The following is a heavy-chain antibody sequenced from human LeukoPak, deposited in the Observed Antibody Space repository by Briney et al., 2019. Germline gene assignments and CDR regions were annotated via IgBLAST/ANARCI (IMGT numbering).Heavy chain of an antibody. CDR3: ARDIAYDSSGYYSPHFDY. V-gene: IGHV3-53*01. CDR2: IYSGGST. CDR1: GFTVSSNY. Sequence: GGSLRLSCAASGFTVSSNYMSWVRQAPGKGLEWVSVIYSGGSTYYADSVKGRFTISRDNSKNTLYLQMNSLRAEDTAVYYCARDIAYDSSGYYSPHFDYWGQGTLVTFSS. D-gene: IGHD3-22*01. J-gene: IGHJ4*02.